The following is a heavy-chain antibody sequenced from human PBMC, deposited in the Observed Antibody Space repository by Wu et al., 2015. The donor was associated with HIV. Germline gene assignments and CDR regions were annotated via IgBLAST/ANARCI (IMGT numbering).Heavy chain of an antibody. D-gene: IGHD3-10*01. V-gene: IGHV1-2*02. Sequence: QVQLVQSGAEVKKPGASVKVSCKASGYTFTGYYMHWARQAPGQGLEWMGWINPNSGGTNYAQKFQGRVTMTRDTSISTAYMDIHGLTSDDTAVYFCARDRGDHFYYYAMDTWGRGTTVSVSS. CDR1: GYTFTGYY. CDR2: INPNSGGT. CDR3: ARDRGDHFYYYAMDT. J-gene: IGHJ6*02.